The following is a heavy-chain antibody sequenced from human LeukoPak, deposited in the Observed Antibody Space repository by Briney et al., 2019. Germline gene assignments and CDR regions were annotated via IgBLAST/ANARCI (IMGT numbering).Heavy chain of an antibody. CDR1: GFTFSSTH. Sequence: GGSLRLSCAASGFTFSSTHMVWVHQAPGEGLEWVSVIYTGGNSYYAGSVQGRFIISRDISKNTLYLQMNSLRAEDSALYYCARGGRGSAAVVAPRSFDIWVQGTMVTVSS. CDR3: ARGGRGSAAVVAPRSFDI. J-gene: IGHJ3*02. CDR2: IYTGGNS. D-gene: IGHD3-22*01. V-gene: IGHV3-53*01.